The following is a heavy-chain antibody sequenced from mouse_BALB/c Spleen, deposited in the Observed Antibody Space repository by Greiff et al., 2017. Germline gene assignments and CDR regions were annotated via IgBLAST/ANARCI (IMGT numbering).Heavy chain of an antibody. CDR1: GYSITSDYA. CDR3: ARRGDYGTLRRYFDV. V-gene: IGHV3-2*02. D-gene: IGHD1-1*02. Sequence: VQLKESGPGLVKPSQSLSLTCTVTGYSITSDYAWNWIRQFPGNKLEWMGYISYSGSTSYNPSLKSRISITRDTSKNQFFLQLNSVTTEDTATYYCARRGDYGTLRRYFDVWGAGTTVTVSS. J-gene: IGHJ1*01. CDR2: ISYSGST.